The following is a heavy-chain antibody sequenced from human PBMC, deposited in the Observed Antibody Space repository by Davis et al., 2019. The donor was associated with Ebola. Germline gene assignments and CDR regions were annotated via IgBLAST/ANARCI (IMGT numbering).Heavy chain of an antibody. Sequence: GGSLRLSCAASGFTFSSYGMHWVRRAPGKGLEWVSYISSSGTVYYADSVKGRFTISRDNAKNSLYLQMNSLGDEDTAVYYCARGWDYFDYWGQGTLVTVSS. CDR2: ISSSGTV. CDR1: GFTFSSYG. J-gene: IGHJ4*02. CDR3: ARGWDYFDY. V-gene: IGHV3-48*02. D-gene: IGHD1-26*01.